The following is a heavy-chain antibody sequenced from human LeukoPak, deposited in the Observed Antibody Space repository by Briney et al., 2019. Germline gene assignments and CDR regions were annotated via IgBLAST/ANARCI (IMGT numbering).Heavy chain of an antibody. J-gene: IGHJ5*02. Sequence: SETLSLTCLVSGFCISSDDCWGWIRQPPGKGLEWIGSISNRGSPYYNPSLKSPVTMSVDTPNNHFSLRLSSVTAADTAVYYCVRDGGFYYTASPNSWFDPWGQGTLVTVSS. V-gene: IGHV4-38-2*02. CDR3: VRDGGFYYTASPNSWFDP. D-gene: IGHD2-15*01. CDR2: ISNRGSP. CDR1: GFCISSDDC.